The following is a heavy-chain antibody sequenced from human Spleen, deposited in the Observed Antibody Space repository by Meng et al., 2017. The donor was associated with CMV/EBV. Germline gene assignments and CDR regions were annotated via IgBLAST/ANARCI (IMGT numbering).Heavy chain of an antibody. CDR3: ARGFVVVPAAMNH. V-gene: IGHV1-8*01. J-gene: IGHJ5*02. Sequence: ASVKVFCKASGYTFTSYDINWVRQATEQGLEWMGWMNPNSGYTGYAQKFQGRVTMTRNTSISTAYMELSSLRAEDTAVYYCARGFVVVPAAMNHWGQGKLVTVSS. CDR2: MNPNSGYT. D-gene: IGHD2-2*01. CDR1: GYTFTSYD.